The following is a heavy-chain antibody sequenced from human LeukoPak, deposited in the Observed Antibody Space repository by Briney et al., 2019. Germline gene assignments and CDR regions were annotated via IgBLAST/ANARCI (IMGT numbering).Heavy chain of an antibody. Sequence: GGTLRLSCAASGFTFSSYGMSWVRQAPGKGLEWVSGIDWNGGSTGYADSVKGRFTISRDNAKNSLYLQMNSLRAEDTAVYYCARSTVDFDYWGQGTLVTVSS. D-gene: IGHD4-17*01. J-gene: IGHJ4*02. CDR3: ARSTVDFDY. V-gene: IGHV3-20*04. CDR1: GFTFSSYG. CDR2: IDWNGGST.